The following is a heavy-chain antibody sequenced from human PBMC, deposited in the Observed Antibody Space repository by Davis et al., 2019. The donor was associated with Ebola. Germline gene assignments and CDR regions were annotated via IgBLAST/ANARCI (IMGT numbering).Heavy chain of an antibody. V-gene: IGHV4-34*01. Sequence: SETLSLTCAVYGGSFSGYFWSWIRQPPGKGMEWIGQISQGGVTTYNPSLQSRVIISVDTSKNQFSLKLSSVTAADTAVYYCARVYSSGWYGWFDPWGPGTLVTVSA. J-gene: IGHJ5*02. CDR3: ARVYSSGWYGWFDP. CDR2: ISQGGVT. CDR1: GGSFSGYF. D-gene: IGHD6-19*01.